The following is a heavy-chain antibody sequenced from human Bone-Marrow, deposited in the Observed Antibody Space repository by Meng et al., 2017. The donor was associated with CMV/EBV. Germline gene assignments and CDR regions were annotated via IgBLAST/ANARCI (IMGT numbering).Heavy chain of an antibody. CDR1: GGSIIRNGGYY. CDR2: ISYTGST. CDR3: TRDVEEQRLLNWFDP. Sequence: QLQLQESGPGLGKPSESLSLTCTVFGGSIIRNGGYYWGWIRQPPGKGLEWIGSISYTGSTYYNPSLESRVIMSVDTSKNQFSLKLTSVTAADTAMYYCTRDVEEQRLLNWFDPWGQGILVTVSS. J-gene: IGHJ5*02. D-gene: IGHD6-25*01. V-gene: IGHV4-39*07.